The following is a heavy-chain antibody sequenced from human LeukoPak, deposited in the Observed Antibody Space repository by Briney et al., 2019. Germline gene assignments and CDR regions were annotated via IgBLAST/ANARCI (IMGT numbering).Heavy chain of an antibody. CDR2: TYYRSKWYS. J-gene: IGHJ6*02. CDR3: ARDLVVAAPPYYYYGMDV. CDR1: GDSVSSNSAA. V-gene: IGHV6-1*01. D-gene: IGHD6-25*01. Sequence: SQTLSLTCAISGDSVSSNSAAWNWIRQSPSRGLEWLGRTYYRSKWYSDYAVSVKSRITINPDTSKNQFSLQLNSVTPEDTAVYYCARDLVVAAPPYYYYGMDVWGQGTTVTVSS.